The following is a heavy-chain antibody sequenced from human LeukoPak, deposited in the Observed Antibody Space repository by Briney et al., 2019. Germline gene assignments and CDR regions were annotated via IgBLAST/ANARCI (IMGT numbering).Heavy chain of an antibody. D-gene: IGHD3-3*01. CDR3: ARESTTIFGVVPYYFDY. V-gene: IGHV3-21*01. CDR1: GFIFSSYT. J-gene: IGHJ4*02. CDR2: VSSSSSYK. Sequence: GSLRLSCATSGFIFSSYTMNWVRQAPGRGLEWVSSVSSSSSYKYYADSVKGRFTISRDNAKNSLYLQMNSLRAEDTAVYYCARESTTIFGVVPYYFDYWGQGTLVTVSS.